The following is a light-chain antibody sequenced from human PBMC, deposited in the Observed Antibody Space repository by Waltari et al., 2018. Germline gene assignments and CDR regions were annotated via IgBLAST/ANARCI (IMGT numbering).Light chain of an antibody. V-gene: IGKV1-39*01. CDR2: DAS. CDR1: QSFANY. Sequence: DIQMTQSPSPLSASVGGRISIPCRASQSFANYLNWYQQKPGKAPDLLTYDASYLFSGVPSRFSGSGSRTEFTLTIDSLQPEDFATYYCQQSYSVPRGGFAFGPGTKVDIK. CDR3: QQSYSVPRGGFA. J-gene: IGKJ3*01.